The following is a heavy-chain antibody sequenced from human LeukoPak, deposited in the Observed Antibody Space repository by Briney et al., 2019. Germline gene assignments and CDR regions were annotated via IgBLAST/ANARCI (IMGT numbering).Heavy chain of an antibody. J-gene: IGHJ4*02. D-gene: IGHD6-19*01. Sequence: PGGSLRLSCAASGFTFSSYAMSWVRQAPGKGLEWVSAISGSGGSTYYADSVKGRFTISRDNSKNTLYLQMNSLRAEDTAVYYCARYRGSGSSYYFDYWGQGTLVTVSS. CDR1: GFTFSSYA. CDR3: ARYRGSGSSYYFDY. CDR2: ISGSGGST. V-gene: IGHV3-23*01.